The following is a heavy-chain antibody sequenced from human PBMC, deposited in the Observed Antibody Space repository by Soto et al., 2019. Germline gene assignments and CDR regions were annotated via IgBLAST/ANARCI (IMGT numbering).Heavy chain of an antibody. V-gene: IGHV3-66*01. Sequence: GGSLRLSCVASGFTVSSNYMSWVRQAPGKGLEWVSVIYSGGSTYYADSVKGRFTISRDNSENTLFLQMTSLRADDTAVYYCAKGGYTFAYEWGQGALVTVSS. CDR3: AKGGYTFAYE. CDR2: IYSGGST. D-gene: IGHD5-18*01. CDR1: GFTVSSNY. J-gene: IGHJ4*02.